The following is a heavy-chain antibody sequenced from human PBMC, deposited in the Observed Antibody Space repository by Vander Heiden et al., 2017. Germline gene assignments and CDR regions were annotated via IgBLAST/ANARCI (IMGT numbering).Heavy chain of an antibody. D-gene: IGHD3-10*01. CDR3: AKDIRASGFGELVAFDI. CDR1: GFPFDDYA. J-gene: IGHJ3*02. V-gene: IGHV3-9*01. CDR2: ISWNSYWT. Sequence: EVQLVESGGGLAQPGRSLRLSCAASGFPFDDYAMHWVRQAPGKGLEWVSGISWNSYWTGYADSVKGRFTISRDNAKNSLYLQMNSLKTEDTALYYCAKDIRASGFGELVAFDIWGQGTMVTVSS.